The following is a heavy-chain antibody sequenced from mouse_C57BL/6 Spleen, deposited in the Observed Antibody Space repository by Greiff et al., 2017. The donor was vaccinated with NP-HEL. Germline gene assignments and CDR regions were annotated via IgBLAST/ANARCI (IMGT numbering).Heavy chain of an antibody. CDR3: ARLFYYGNPSWFAY. D-gene: IGHD2-1*01. V-gene: IGHV1-26*01. CDR2: INPNNGGT. Sequence: EVQLQQSGPELVKPGASVKISCKASGYTFTDYYMNWVKQSHGKSLEWIGDINPNNGGTSYNQKFKGKATLTVDKSSSTAYMELRSLTSEDSAVYYCARLFYYGNPSWFAYWGQGTLVTVSA. CDR1: GYTFTDYY. J-gene: IGHJ3*01.